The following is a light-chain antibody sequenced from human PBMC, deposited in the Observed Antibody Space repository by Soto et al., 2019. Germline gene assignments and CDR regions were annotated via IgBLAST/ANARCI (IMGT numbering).Light chain of an antibody. CDR3: SSYTSSSTLIYV. V-gene: IGLV2-14*01. CDR1: SSDVGGYNY. Sequence: QSVLTQPASVSGSPGQSITISCTGTSSDVGGYNYVSWYQQHPGKAPKLMIYDVSNRPSGVSNRLSGSKSGNTASLTISGLQAEDEADYYCSSYTSSSTLIYVFGTGTKLTVL. CDR2: DVS. J-gene: IGLJ1*01.